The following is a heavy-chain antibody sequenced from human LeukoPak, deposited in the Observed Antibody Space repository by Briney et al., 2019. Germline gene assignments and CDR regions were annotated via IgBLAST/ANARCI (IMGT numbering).Heavy chain of an antibody. Sequence: PSETLSLTCTVSGGSISSSSYYWGWIRQPPGKGLEWIGSIHYSGSTYYNPSLKSRVTVSVDTSKNQFSLKLSSVTAADTAVYYCARECSGGGDCYSDYWGQGTLVTVSS. CDR3: ARECSGGGDCYSDY. D-gene: IGHD2-21*02. J-gene: IGHJ4*02. CDR1: GGSISSSSYY. V-gene: IGHV4-39*07. CDR2: IHYSGST.